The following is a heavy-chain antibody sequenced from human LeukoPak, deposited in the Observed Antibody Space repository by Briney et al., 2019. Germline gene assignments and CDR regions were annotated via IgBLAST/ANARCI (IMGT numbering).Heavy chain of an antibody. CDR3: ARKEGGQLVNTRRWFDP. Sequence: SETLSLTCTVSGGSISSYYWSWIRQTPGKGLEWIGEINHSGSTNYNPSLKSRVTISVATSKKQFSLKVRSVTAADTAVYYCARKEGGQLVNTRRWFDPWGQGTLVTVSS. J-gene: IGHJ5*02. V-gene: IGHV4-34*01. D-gene: IGHD6-13*01. CDR1: GGSISSYY. CDR2: INHSGST.